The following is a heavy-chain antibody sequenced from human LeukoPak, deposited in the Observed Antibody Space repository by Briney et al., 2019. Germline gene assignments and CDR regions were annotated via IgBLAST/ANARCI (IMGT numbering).Heavy chain of an antibody. Sequence: GGSLRLSCAASGFNVNNNYMSWVRQAPGKGLEWVSVIYSGGSTYYADSVKGRFTISRDNSKNALYLQMNSLKAEDTAVYYCARGASLYSSGWYYAYWGQGTLVTVSP. CDR2: IYSGGST. V-gene: IGHV3-66*02. D-gene: IGHD6-19*01. CDR3: ARGASLYSSGWYYAY. CDR1: GFNVNNNY. J-gene: IGHJ4*02.